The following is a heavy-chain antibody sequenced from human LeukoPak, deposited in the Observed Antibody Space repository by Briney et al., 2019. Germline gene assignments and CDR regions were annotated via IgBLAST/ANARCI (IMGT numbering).Heavy chain of an antibody. CDR3: ARVKARWYYFDY. J-gene: IGHJ4*02. Sequence: PGGSLRLSCAASGFTFSSYWMHWVRQAPGKGLVWVSRINSDGSSTSYADSVKGRFTISRDNAKNTLYLQMNGLRAEDTAVYYCARVKARWYYFDYWGQGTLVTVSS. CDR1: GFTFSSYW. V-gene: IGHV3-74*01. D-gene: IGHD2-15*01. CDR2: INSDGSST.